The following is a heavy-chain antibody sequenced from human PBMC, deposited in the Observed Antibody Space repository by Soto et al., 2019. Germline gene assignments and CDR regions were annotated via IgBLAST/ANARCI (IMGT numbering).Heavy chain of an antibody. CDR1: GYTFTSYA. CDR3: ARRGYGSRWPNVYMDV. V-gene: IGHV1-3*01. CDR2: INAGNGNT. J-gene: IGHJ6*03. Sequence: ASVKVSCKASGYTFTSYAMHWVRQAPGQRLEWMGWINAGNGNTKYSQKFQGRVTITRVTSASTAYMELSSLRSEDTAVYYCARRGYGSRWPNVYMDVWGKGTTVTVS. D-gene: IGHD6-13*01.